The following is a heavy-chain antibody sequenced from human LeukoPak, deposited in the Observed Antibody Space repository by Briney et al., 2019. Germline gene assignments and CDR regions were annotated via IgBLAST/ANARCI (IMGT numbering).Heavy chain of an antibody. D-gene: IGHD5-18*01. J-gene: IGHJ6*03. V-gene: IGHV4-39*02. CDR1: GGSITTSSYY. CDR3: ARGSRGYSYDSYYYYMDV. Sequence: SETLSLTCSVSGGSITTSSYYWGWIRQPPEKGLEWIGSIYYTGGTSYSPSLKSRVTISVDTSKNQFSLKLSSVTAADTAVYYCARGSRGYSYDSYYYYMDVWGKGTTVTVSS. CDR2: IYYTGGT.